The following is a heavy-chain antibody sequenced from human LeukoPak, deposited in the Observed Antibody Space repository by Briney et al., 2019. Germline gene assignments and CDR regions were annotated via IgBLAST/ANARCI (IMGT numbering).Heavy chain of an antibody. CDR2: INHNGNVN. CDR1: GFPFNAYW. J-gene: IGHJ6*02. CDR3: ARGGGLDV. Sequence: GGSLRLSCAASGFPFNAYWMTWVRQAPGKGLEWVASINHNGNVNYYVDSVKGRFTISRDNAKNSLYLQMSNLRAEDTAVYFCARGGGLDVWGQGATVTVSS. D-gene: IGHD3-16*01. V-gene: IGHV3-7*03.